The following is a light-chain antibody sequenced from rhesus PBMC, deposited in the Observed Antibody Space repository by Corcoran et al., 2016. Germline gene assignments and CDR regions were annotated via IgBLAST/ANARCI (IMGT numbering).Light chain of an antibody. CDR2: AVS. CDR1: NTVIGGYKD. J-gene: IGLJ1*01. Sequence: QTALSQPRSVSGSPGQSVTISCTGTNTVIGGYKDVSWYQQPPGTAPRLLIYAVSTRPSGVSDRFSGSKWGNTASLTISGLQAEDEADYYCCSSRSGSTFIFGAGTRLTVL. CDR3: CSSRSGSTFI. V-gene: IGLV2S9*01.